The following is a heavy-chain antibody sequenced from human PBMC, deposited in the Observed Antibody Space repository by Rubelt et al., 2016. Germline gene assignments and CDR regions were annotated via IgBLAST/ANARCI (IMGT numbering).Heavy chain of an antibody. J-gene: IGHJ6*03. CDR3: ARDSPYGDYFYYYYYYMDV. Sequence: ASGFTFSSYAMHWVRQAPGKGLEWVAVISYDGSNKYYADSVKGRFTISRDNSKNTLYLQMNSLRAEDTAVYYCARDSPYGDYFYYYYYYMDVWGKGTTVTVSS. V-gene: IGHV3-30*04. CDR2: ISYDGSNK. D-gene: IGHD4-17*01. CDR1: GFTFSSYA.